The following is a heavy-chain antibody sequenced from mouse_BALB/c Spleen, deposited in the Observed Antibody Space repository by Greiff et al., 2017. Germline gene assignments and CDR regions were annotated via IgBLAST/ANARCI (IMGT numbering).Heavy chain of an antibody. V-gene: IGHV14-4*02. Sequence: VQLQQSGAELVRSGASVKLSCTASGFNIKDYYMHWVKQRPEQGLEWIGWIDPENGDTEYAPKFQGKATMTADTSSNTADLQLSSLTSEDTAVYYCARSGITTALYYFDYWGQGTTLTVSS. J-gene: IGHJ2*01. CDR3: ARSGITTALYYFDY. D-gene: IGHD1-2*01. CDR1: GFNIKDYY. CDR2: IDPENGDT.